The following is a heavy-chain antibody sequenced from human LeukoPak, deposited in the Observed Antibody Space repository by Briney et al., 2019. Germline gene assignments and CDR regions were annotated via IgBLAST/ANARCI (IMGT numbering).Heavy chain of an antibody. V-gene: IGHV4-38-2*01. Sequence: PSETLSLTCAVSGYSISSGYYCGWIRQPPGKGLEWIGSIYHSGSTYYNPSLKSRVTISVDTSKHQFSLKLSSVTAADTAVYYSARGYSHFGGDCYVLSIGYWGQGTLVTVSS. CDR3: ARGYSHFGGDCYVLSIGY. D-gene: IGHD2-21*01. CDR1: GYSISSGYY. CDR2: IYHSGST. J-gene: IGHJ4*02.